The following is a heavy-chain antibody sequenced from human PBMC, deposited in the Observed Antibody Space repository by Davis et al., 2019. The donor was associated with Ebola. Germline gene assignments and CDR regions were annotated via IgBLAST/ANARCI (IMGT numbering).Heavy chain of an antibody. Sequence: GESLKISCAASGVTFSTSWMHWVRQTPGKGLVWVSRINTDGSFTDYADSVKGRFTISRDNARNTVSLQMNSLRAEDTALYYCARSSYQPDWWGQGTLVTVSS. V-gene: IGHV3-74*01. CDR1: GVTFSTSW. D-gene: IGHD2-2*01. J-gene: IGHJ4*02. CDR2: INTDGSFT. CDR3: ARSSYQPDW.